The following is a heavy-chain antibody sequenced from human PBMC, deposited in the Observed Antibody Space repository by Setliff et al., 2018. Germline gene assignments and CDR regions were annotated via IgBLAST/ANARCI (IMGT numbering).Heavy chain of an antibody. V-gene: IGHV1-18*04. Sequence: ASVKVSCKASGYTFANSIVSWVRQAPGQGLEWMGWISAYNGKTYIKEKFQGRLSMTTDTSTNTGYMELRNLTPDDTAVYFCERLVRYCTQRACQRTQDADLWGQGTRVTRLL. J-gene: IGHJ5*02. CDR2: ISAYNGKT. D-gene: IGHD2-8*01. CDR3: ERLVRYCTQRACQRTQDADL. CDR1: GYTFANSI.